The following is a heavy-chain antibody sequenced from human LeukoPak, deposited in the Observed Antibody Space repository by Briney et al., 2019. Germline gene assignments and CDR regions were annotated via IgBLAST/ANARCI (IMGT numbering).Heavy chain of an antibody. CDR2: FDPEDGET. Sequence: ASVKVSCKVSGYTLTELSMHWVRQAPGKGLEWMGGFDPEDGETIYAQKFQGRVTMTEDTSTDTAYVELSSLRSEDTAVYYCATGKSLLWFGAPPYYYYGMDVWGQGTTVTVSS. J-gene: IGHJ6*02. CDR1: GYTLTELS. V-gene: IGHV1-24*01. CDR3: ATGKSLLWFGAPPYYYYGMDV. D-gene: IGHD3-10*01.